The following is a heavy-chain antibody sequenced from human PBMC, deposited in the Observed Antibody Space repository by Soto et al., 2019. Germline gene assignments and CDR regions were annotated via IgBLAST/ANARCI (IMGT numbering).Heavy chain of an antibody. J-gene: IGHJ4*02. CDR2: ISAYNGNT. CDR1: CYTFISYV. V-gene: IGHV1-18*01. CDR3: ARDSVNGDLDY. Sequence: GASGEGSCKGSCYTFISYVISRVRQAPGQGLEWMGWISAYNGNTNYAQKLQGRVTMTTDTSTSTAYMELRSLRSDDTAVYYCARDSVNGDLDYWGQGTLVTVSS. D-gene: IGHD4-17*01.